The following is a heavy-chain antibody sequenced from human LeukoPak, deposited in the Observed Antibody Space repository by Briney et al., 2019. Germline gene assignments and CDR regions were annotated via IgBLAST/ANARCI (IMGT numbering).Heavy chain of an antibody. CDR3: ARTNCGGDCYSAIDY. Sequence: GESLKISCQGSGYKFTSHWIGWVRQMPGKGLEWMGIIYPGDSDIRYSPPFQGQVTISADKSMSTAYLQWRSLKASDTAMYYCARTNCGGDCYSAIDYWGQGTLVTVSS. D-gene: IGHD2-21*02. J-gene: IGHJ4*02. CDR1: GYKFTSHW. V-gene: IGHV5-51*01. CDR2: IYPGDSDI.